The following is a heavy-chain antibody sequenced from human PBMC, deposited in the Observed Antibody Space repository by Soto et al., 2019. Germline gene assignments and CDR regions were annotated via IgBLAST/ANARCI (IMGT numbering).Heavy chain of an antibody. Sequence: QVQLVPSGAEVQTPGSSVKVSCKASGGIFSNFAFSWLRQAPGQGLDWMGGIIPALGTPHYAQKFLGRGTITADESTRTVYMEMSSLTGEDTGVYYCARVGRGAYDYGGQGTLVIVSS. J-gene: IGHJ4*02. CDR1: GGIFSNFA. V-gene: IGHV1-69*01. CDR2: IIPALGTP. D-gene: IGHD3-10*01. CDR3: ARVGRGAYDY.